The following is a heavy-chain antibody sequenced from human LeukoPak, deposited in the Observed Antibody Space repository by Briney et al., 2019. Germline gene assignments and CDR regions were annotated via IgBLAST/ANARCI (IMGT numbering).Heavy chain of an antibody. D-gene: IGHD1-1*01. CDR3: AMDNSGALYLDN. Sequence: SQTLSLTCAISGDSVSSNRVAWKWIRQSPTGGLEWLGRTYYRSKWNHDYGVFVRGRITIYADTSNNEFHLHLISVTPEETAVYYCAMDNSGALYLDNWGQGTLVTVSS. CDR2: TYYRSKWNH. V-gene: IGHV6-1*01. J-gene: IGHJ4*02. CDR1: GDSVSSNRVA.